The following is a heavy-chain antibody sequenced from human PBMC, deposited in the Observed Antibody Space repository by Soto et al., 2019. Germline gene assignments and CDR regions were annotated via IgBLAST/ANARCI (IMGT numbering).Heavy chain of an antibody. Sequence: NPSETLSLTCTVSGGSVSNSYWGWIRQPPGKGLEWVAYVYYSGSTNYNPSLGSRVTISVDKSKNQFSLKMTSVTGADTAVYYCARGRSHEWELLVQYFDYWGQATLVTVSS. V-gene: IGHV4-59*02. CDR2: VYYSGST. J-gene: IGHJ4*02. CDR1: GGSVSNSY. D-gene: IGHD1-26*01. CDR3: ARGRSHEWELLVQYFDY.